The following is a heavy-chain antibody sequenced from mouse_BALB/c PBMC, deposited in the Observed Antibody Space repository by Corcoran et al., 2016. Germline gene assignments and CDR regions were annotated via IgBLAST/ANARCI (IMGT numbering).Heavy chain of an antibody. CDR3: ARNTDAWFAY. CDR1: GFSLSTSGRG. V-gene: IGHV8-12*01. CDR2: IYWDDDK. Sequence: QVTLKESGPGILQPSQTLSLTCSFSGFSLSTSGRGVGWIRQPSGKGLEWLAHIYWDDDKRYNPSLKSRLTISKDTSRNQVFLKITSVDTADTATYYCARNTDAWFAYWGQGTLVTVSA. J-gene: IGHJ3*01.